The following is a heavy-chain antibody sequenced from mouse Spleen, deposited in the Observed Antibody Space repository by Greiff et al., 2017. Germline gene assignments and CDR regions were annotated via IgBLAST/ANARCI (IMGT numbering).Heavy chain of an antibody. D-gene: IGHD2-2*01. V-gene: IGHV5-17*01. CDR2: ISSGSSTI. Sequence: EVMLVESGGGLVKPGGSLKLSCAASGFTFSDYGMHWVRQAPEKGLEWVAYISSGSSTIYYADTVKGRFTISRDNAKNTLFLQMTSLRSEDTAMYYCARERLRRPHGYAMDYWGQGTSVTVSS. CDR1: GFTFSDYG. J-gene: IGHJ4*01. CDR3: ARERLRRPHGYAMDY.